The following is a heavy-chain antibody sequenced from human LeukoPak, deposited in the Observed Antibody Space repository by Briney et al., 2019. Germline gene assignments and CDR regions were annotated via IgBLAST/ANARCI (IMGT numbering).Heavy chain of an antibody. D-gene: IGHD3-22*01. CDR1: RFTFSNFA. J-gene: IGHJ1*01. CDR2: ISGSAYST. CDR3: AKDVDYYDSSGRPEYFQH. Sequence: GGSLRLSCAASRFTFSNFAMSWVRQAPGKGLEWVSTISGSAYSTYYADSVKGRFTISRDNSKNTLYLQMNSLRAEDTAVYYCAKDVDYYDSSGRPEYFQHWGQGTLVTVSS. V-gene: IGHV3-23*01.